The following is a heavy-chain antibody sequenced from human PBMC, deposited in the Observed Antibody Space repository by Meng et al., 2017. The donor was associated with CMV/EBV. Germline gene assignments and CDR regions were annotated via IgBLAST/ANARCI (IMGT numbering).Heavy chain of an antibody. CDR1: GFTFSSYS. D-gene: IGHD6-13*01. Sequence: GGSLRLSCAASGFTFSSYSMNWVRQAPGKGLEWVSYISSSSSTIYYADSVKGRFTISRDNSKNTLYLQMNSLRAEDTAVYYCARHVVYPASSSWYGFYYYYGMDVWGQGTTVTVSS. CDR3: ARHVVYPASSSWYGFYYYYGMDV. J-gene: IGHJ6*02. CDR2: ISSSSSTI. V-gene: IGHV3-48*01.